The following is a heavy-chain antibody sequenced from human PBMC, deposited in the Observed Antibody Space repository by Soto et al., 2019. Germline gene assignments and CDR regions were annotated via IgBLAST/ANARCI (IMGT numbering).Heavy chain of an antibody. CDR2: INHSGST. V-gene: IGHV4-34*01. J-gene: IGHJ4*02. D-gene: IGHD3-22*01. CDR1: GGSFSGYY. CDR3: VRGYDSIGTESYYFDY. Sequence: SETLSLTCAVYGGSFSGYYWSWIRQPPGKGLEWIGEINHSGSTNYNPSLKSRVTISVDTSKNQFSLKLSSVTAADTAVYYCVRGYDSIGTESYYFDYWRQGALVTVSS.